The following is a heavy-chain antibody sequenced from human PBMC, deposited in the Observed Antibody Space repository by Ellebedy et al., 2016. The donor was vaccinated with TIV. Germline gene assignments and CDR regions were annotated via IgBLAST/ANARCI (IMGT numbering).Heavy chain of an antibody. CDR1: GFTFSSYD. J-gene: IGHJ4*02. Sequence: PGGSLRLSCAASGFTFSSYDMHWVRQATGKGLEWVSAIGTAGDTYYPGSVKGRFTISRENAKNSLYLQMNSLRAEDTAVYYCARGVGSSGWDQEVYYFDYWGQGTLVTVSS. CDR3: ARGVGSSGWDQEVYYFDY. D-gene: IGHD6-19*01. V-gene: IGHV3-13*01. CDR2: IGTAGDT.